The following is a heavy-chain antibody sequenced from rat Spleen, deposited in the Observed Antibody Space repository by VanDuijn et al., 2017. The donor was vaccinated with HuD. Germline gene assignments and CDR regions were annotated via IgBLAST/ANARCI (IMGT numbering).Heavy chain of an antibody. CDR2: ISTGGGNT. J-gene: IGHJ2*01. CDR3: ARRHYGYTDYFDY. CDR1: GFTFSDYG. D-gene: IGHD1-9*01. V-gene: IGHV5S13*01. Sequence: EVQLVESGGGLVQPGRSLKLSCAASGFTFSDYGMAWVRQGPTKGLEWVASISTGGGNTYYRDSLKGRFTLSRDNAKSTLSLQMDSLRSEDTATYYCARRHYGYTDYFDYWGQGVMVTVSS.